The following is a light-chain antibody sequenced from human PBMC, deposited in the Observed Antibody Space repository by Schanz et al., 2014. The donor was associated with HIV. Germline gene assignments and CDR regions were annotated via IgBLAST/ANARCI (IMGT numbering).Light chain of an antibody. Sequence: EIVLTQSPGTLSLSPGERATLSCRASQSVSSSYLAWYQQKPGQAPRLLIYGASSRATGIPDRFSGSGSGTDFTLTISRLEPEDFATYYCQQYSGYPRTFGQGTRVEIK. J-gene: IGKJ1*01. V-gene: IGKV3-20*01. CDR3: QQYSGYPRT. CDR2: GAS. CDR1: QSVSSSY.